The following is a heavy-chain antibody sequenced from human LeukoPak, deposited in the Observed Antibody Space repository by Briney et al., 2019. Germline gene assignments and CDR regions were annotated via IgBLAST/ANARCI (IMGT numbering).Heavy chain of an antibody. CDR1: GFTFSSYA. Sequence: GGSLRLSCAASGFTFSSYAMSWVRQAPGKGLEWVSAISGSGSNTDYADSVKGRFTISRDSSKNTLYLQMNSLRAEDTAVYYCAKDQGSGSYYNLWAFDYWGQGTLVTVSS. D-gene: IGHD3-10*01. CDR2: ISGSGSNT. J-gene: IGHJ4*02. V-gene: IGHV3-23*01. CDR3: AKDQGSGSYYNLWAFDY.